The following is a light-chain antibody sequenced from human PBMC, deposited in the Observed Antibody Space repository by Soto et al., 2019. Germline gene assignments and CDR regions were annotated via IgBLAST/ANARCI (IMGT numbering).Light chain of an antibody. CDR1: RSVSSGY. Sequence: EIVLTQSPGTLSLSPGDRATLSCRASRSVSSGYLAWDQQKAGKAPRLLIYGTSSRATGIPDRFSGSGSGSEFALTISRLEPEDFAVYYCQQYGTSPGTVGEGTKVEIK. CDR2: GTS. J-gene: IGKJ4*02. V-gene: IGKV3-20*01. CDR3: QQYGTSPGT.